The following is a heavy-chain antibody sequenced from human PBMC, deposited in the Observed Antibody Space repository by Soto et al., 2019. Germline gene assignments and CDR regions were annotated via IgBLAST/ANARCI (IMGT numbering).Heavy chain of an antibody. CDR2: IIPFHGVT. V-gene: IGHV1-69*04. CDR1: GGTFSPYP. D-gene: IGHD3-10*01. CDR3: TRDWEITVSTWSFGGF. Sequence: QVQLVQSGAEVKKPGSSVKVSCKASGGTFSPYPINWVRQAPGQGLEWMGRIIPFHGVTNYAQKFKARVTITADKATSTASMELSGLRFEDTAMYYCTRDWEITVSTWSFGGFWGRGTLVTVSS. J-gene: IGHJ4*02.